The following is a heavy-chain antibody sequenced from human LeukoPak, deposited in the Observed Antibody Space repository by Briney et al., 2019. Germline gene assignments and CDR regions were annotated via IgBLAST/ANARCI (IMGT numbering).Heavy chain of an antibody. CDR2: IYYSGST. CDR3: ARRKGAYSYYYYYMDV. V-gene: IGHV4-39*01. Sequence: SETLSLTCTVSGGSISSSSYYWGWIRQPPGKGLEWIGSIYYSGSTYYNPSLKSRVTISVDTSKNQFSLKLSSVTAADTAVYYCARRKGAYSYYYYYMDVWGKGTPVTVSS. J-gene: IGHJ6*03. CDR1: GGSISSSSYY. D-gene: IGHD4/OR15-4a*01.